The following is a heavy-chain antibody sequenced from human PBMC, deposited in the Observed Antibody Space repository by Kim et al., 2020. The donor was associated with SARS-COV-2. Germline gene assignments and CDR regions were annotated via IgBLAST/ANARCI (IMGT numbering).Heavy chain of an antibody. J-gene: IGHJ4*02. CDR3: ATEPKKLVVVAAMGGDY. Sequence: ASVKVSCKVSGYTLTELSMHWVRQAPGKGLEWMGGFDPEDGETIYAQKFQGRVTMTEDTSTDTAYMELSSLRSEDTAVYYCATEPKKLVVVAAMGGDYWGQGTLVTVSS. V-gene: IGHV1-24*01. D-gene: IGHD2-15*01. CDR1: GYTLTELS. CDR2: FDPEDGET.